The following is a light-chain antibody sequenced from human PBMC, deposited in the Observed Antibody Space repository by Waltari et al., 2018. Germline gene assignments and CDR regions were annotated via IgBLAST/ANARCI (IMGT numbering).Light chain of an antibody. CDR3: QQRRSWPLT. J-gene: IGKJ4*01. V-gene: IGKV3-11*01. CDR1: QSVGTY. Sequence: EIVLTQSPAILSFSPGERATLSCRASQSVGTYLAWYQQRPGQSPRLLIYDASYRATVIPARFSGSGSETDFTLTISGLQPEDFAVYYCQQRRSWPLTFGGGTRVQI. CDR2: DAS.